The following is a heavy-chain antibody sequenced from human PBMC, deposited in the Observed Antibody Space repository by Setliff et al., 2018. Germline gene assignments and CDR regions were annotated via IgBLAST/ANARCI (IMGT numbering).Heavy chain of an antibody. CDR2: TTPIFTTA. D-gene: IGHD5-18*01. J-gene: IGHJ4*02. CDR1: IGTFSNYA. Sequence: SVKVSCKTAIGTFSNYAISWVRQAPGQGLEWMGGTTPIFTTANYAQKFQGRVTITADESTSTAYMALSSLKSEDTAVYYCARSPFPVDTVMVTTFDSWGQGTLVTVSS. V-gene: IGHV1-69*13. CDR3: ARSPFPVDTVMVTTFDS.